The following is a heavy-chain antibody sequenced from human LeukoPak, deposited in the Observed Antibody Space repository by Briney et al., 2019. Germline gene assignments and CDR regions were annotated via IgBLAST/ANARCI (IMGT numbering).Heavy chain of an antibody. CDR2: IYTSDNT. V-gene: IGHV3-53*04. J-gene: IGHJ4*02. CDR3: ARHVLYYDFWSGEFDY. D-gene: IGHD3-3*01. CDR1: GFTFSSYA. Sequence: GGSLRLSCAASGFTFSSYAMSWVRQAPGKGLEWVSVIYTSDNTYYADSVKGRFTISRHNSKNTLYLQMNSLRAEDTAVYYCARHVLYYDFWSGEFDYWGQGTLVTVSS.